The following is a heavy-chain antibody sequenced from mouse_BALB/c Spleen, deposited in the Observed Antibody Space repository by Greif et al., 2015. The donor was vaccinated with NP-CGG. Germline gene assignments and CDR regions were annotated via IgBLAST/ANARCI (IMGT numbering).Heavy chain of an antibody. CDR1: GFSLTSYG. CDR3: AKGGGANWDPYWYFDV. J-gene: IGHJ1*01. CDR2: IWRGGST. V-gene: IGHV2-5-1*01. D-gene: IGHD4-1*01. Sequence: QVQLQQSGPSLVQPSQSLSITCTVSGFSLTSYGVHWVRQSPGKGLEWLGVIWRGGSTDYNAAFLSRLSITKDNSKSQVVFKRNRLQADDTAIDYCAKGGGANWDPYWYFDVWGAGTTVTVSS.